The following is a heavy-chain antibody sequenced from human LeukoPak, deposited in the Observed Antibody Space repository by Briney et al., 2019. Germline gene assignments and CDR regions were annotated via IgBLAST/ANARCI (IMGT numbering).Heavy chain of an antibody. D-gene: IGHD3-16*02. V-gene: IGHV1-8*01. CDR1: GYTFTSYD. CDR2: MNPNSGNT. Sequence: ASVKVSCKASGYTFTSYDINWVRQATGQGLEWMGWMNPNSGNTGYAQKFQGRVTMTTDTSTSTAYMELRSLRSDDTAVYYCARDKRGRGVTFGGVIAKNWFDPWGQGTLVTVSS. J-gene: IGHJ5*02. CDR3: ARDKRGRGVTFGGVIAKNWFDP.